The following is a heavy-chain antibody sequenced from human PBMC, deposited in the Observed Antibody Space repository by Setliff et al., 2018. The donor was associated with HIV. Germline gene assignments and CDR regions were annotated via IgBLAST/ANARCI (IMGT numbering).Heavy chain of an antibody. CDR3: AKEVGGSYALGSKVLDS. V-gene: IGHV1-69*10. CDR1: GDTFTRST. J-gene: IGHJ4*02. D-gene: IGHD3-16*01. Sequence: SVKASCKASGDTFTRSTYTWVRRAPGQGLDWMGGIIPVLGITNYAQKFQGRVILTADESTSTLYMELTSLTYEDTAVYYCAKEVGGSYALGSKVLDSWGQGTLVTSPQ. CDR2: IIPVLGIT.